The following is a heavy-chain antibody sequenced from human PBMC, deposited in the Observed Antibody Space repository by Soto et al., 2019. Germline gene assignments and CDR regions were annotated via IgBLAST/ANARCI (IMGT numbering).Heavy chain of an antibody. CDR2: ISVSGNII. V-gene: IGHV3-48*03. D-gene: IGHD2-2*01. CDR1: GFTFSTYE. J-gene: IGHJ4*02. CDR3: GRDTMRASAAASLDY. Sequence: PGGSLRLSCAASGFTFSTYEFNWVRQAPGRGLEWISYISVSGNIIKYAESVKGRFTISRDNAENSLHLHMSNLRVDDTALYFCGRDTMRASAAASLDYGGQGTQVTVSS.